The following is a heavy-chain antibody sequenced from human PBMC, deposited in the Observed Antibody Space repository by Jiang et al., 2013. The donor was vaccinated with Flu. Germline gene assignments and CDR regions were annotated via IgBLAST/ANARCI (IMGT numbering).Heavy chain of an antibody. Sequence: SGAEVKKPGASVKVSCKASGYTFTSYGISWVRQAPGQGLEWMGWISAYNGNTNYAQKLQGRVTMTTDTSTSTAYMELRSLRSDDTAVYYCARRREGYSYGYGMDVWGQGDHGHRLL. CDR2: ISAYNGNT. J-gene: IGHJ6*02. V-gene: IGHV1-18*01. CDR1: GYTFTSYG. CDR3: ARRREGYSYGYGMDV. D-gene: IGHD5-18*01.